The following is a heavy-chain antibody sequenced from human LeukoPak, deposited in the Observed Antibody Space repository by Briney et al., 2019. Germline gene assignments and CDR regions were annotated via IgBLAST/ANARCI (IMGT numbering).Heavy chain of an antibody. CDR2: VFYGGIT. V-gene: IGHV4-59*11. D-gene: IGHD6-19*01. CDR3: ARGVSGWYYFDY. J-gene: IGHJ4*02. CDR1: AGSISTPY. Sequence: PSETLSLTCTVSAGSISTPYWHWIRQSPGKRLEWIGFVFYGGITNYNPSLKSRVTISLDTSKNQFSLKLTSVTAADTAVYYCARGVSGWYYFDYWGQGTLVTVSS.